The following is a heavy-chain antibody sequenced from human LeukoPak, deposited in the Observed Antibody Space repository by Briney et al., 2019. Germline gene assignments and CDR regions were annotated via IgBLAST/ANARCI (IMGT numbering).Heavy chain of an antibody. D-gene: IGHD3-16*01. J-gene: IGHJ4*02. Sequence: SETLSLTCTVSDGSISNYFWSWIRQAPGKGLEWIGYIYYNGETNCNPSLKSRVSISVDTSKSQFSLKLSSVTAADTAVYYCARGRVPGGDWGQGTLVTVSS. CDR3: ARGRVPGGD. V-gene: IGHV4-59*01. CDR2: IYYNGET. CDR1: DGSISNYF.